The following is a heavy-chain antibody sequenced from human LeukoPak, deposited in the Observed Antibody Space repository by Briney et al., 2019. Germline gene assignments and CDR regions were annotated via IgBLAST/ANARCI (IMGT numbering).Heavy chain of an antibody. Sequence: GGSLRLSCAASGFTLNTYAMHWVRQAPGKGLEWVSVISRDSGSINYADFVKGRFTSSGDNSKNTLYLQMNSLGVDDTAVYFCAKGSTRSVAVTGAVDSWGQGTLVTVSS. CDR1: GFTLNTYA. V-gene: IGHV3-23*01. D-gene: IGHD6-19*01. CDR3: AKGSTRSVAVTGAVDS. J-gene: IGHJ4*02. CDR2: ISRDSGSI.